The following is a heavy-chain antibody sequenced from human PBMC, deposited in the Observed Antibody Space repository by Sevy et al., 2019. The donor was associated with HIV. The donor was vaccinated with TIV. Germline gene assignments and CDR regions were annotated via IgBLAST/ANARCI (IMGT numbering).Heavy chain of an antibody. J-gene: IGHJ6*02. CDR1: GYSISSGYY. CDR2: IYHRGST. D-gene: IGHD3-3*01. V-gene: IGHV4-38-2*02. Sequence: SETLSLTCTVSGYSISSGYYWGWIRQPPGKGLEWIGSIYHRGSTYYNPSLKSRVTISVDTSKNQFSLRLSSVTAADTAMYYCARTSRFLEWLLPGGPDYGMDVWGQGTTVTVSS. CDR3: ARTSRFLEWLLPGGPDYGMDV.